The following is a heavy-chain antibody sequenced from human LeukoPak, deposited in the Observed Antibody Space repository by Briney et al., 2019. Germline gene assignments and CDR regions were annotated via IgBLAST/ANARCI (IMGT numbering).Heavy chain of an antibody. CDR1: GGSISTYY. Sequence: SETLSLTCTVSGGSISTYYWSWIRQPPGKGPEWIGYIFYSGSTSYNPSLESRVSMSVDTSKNQFSLNLSSVTAADTAVYYCARRGYFDCWGQGALVTVSS. J-gene: IGHJ4*02. V-gene: IGHV4-59*08. CDR3: ARRGYFDC. CDR2: IFYSGST.